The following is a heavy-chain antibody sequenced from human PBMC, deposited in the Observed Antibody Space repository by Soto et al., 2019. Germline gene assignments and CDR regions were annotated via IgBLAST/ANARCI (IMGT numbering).Heavy chain of an antibody. Sequence: EVQLLESGGGLVQPGGSLRLSCAASRFTFSTYGMSWVRQAPGKGLEWVSDISGSGGNTYYADSVKGRFTISRDNSKNTLYLQMNSLRAEDTAVYYCAKSAMIRGGGWFDPWGQGTRVTVSS. J-gene: IGHJ5*02. V-gene: IGHV3-23*01. CDR1: RFTFSTYG. CDR3: AKSAMIRGGGWFDP. D-gene: IGHD3-10*01. CDR2: ISGSGGNT.